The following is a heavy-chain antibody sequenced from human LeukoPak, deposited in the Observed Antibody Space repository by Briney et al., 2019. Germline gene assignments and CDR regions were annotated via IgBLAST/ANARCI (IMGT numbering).Heavy chain of an antibody. V-gene: IGHV4-34*01. CDR3: ARGVTTKAFDI. D-gene: IGHD4-17*01. Sequence: SETLSLTCAVYGGSFSGYYWSWIRQPPGKGLEWIGEINHSGSTNYNPSLKSRVTISVDTSKNQFSLKLSSVTAADTAVYYCARGVTTKAFDIWGQGTMVTVSS. CDR2: INHSGST. CDR1: GGSFSGYY. J-gene: IGHJ3*02.